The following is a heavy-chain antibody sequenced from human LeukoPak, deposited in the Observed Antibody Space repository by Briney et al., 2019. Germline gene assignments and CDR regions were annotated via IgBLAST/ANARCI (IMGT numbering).Heavy chain of an antibody. D-gene: IGHD6-13*01. Sequence: SETLSLTCTVSGGSISSSSYYWGWIRQPPGKGLEWIGSIYYSGSTYYNPSLKSRVTISVDTSKNQFSLKLSSVTAADTAVYYCAREGQQQLVWGYFDLWGRGTLVTVSS. CDR3: AREGQQQLVWGYFDL. CDR1: GGSISSSSYY. J-gene: IGHJ2*01. V-gene: IGHV4-39*07. CDR2: IYYSGST.